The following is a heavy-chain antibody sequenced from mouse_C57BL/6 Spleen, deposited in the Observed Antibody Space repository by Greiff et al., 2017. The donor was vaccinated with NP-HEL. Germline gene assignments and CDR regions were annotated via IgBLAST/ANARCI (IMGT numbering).Heavy chain of an antibody. CDR3: ASYGSSYFDD. Sequence: QVQLQQPGAELVKPGASVKMSCKASGYTFTSYWITWVKQRPGQGLEWIGDIYPGSGSTNYNEKFKGKATLTVDTSSSTAYMQLSSLTSEDSAVYYCASYGSSYFDDWGQGTTLTVSS. CDR1: GYTFTSYW. V-gene: IGHV1-55*01. CDR2: IYPGSGST. J-gene: IGHJ2*01. D-gene: IGHD1-1*01.